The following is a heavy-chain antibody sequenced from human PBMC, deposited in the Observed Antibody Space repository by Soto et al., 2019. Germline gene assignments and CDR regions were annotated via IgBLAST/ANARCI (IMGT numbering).Heavy chain of an antibody. CDR2: ISGSGGST. D-gene: IGHD6-6*01. Sequence: PWGSLRLSCAASGFTFSSYAMSWVRQAPGKGLEWVSAISGSGGSTYYADSVKGRFTISRDNSKNTLYLQMNSLRAEDTAVYYCAKSEVAARPTVYYYYGMDVWGQGTTVTVSS. CDR1: GFTFSSYA. V-gene: IGHV3-23*01. CDR3: AKSEVAARPTVYYYYGMDV. J-gene: IGHJ6*02.